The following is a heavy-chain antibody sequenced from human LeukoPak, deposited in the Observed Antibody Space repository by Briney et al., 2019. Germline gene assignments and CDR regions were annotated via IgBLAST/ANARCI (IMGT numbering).Heavy chain of an antibody. D-gene: IGHD4-23*01. CDR2: INHSGST. V-gene: IGHV4-34*01. Sequence: SETLSLTCAVYGGSFSGYYWSWIRQPPGKGLEWIGEINHSGSTNYNPSLKSRGTISVDTSKNQFSLKLSSVTAADTAVYYCARGPGYGGNSTLDYWGQGTLVTVSS. J-gene: IGHJ4*02. CDR3: ARGPGYGGNSTLDY. CDR1: GGSFSGYY.